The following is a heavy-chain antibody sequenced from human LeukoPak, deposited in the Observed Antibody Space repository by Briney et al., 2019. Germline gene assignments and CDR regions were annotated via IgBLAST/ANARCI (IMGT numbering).Heavy chain of an antibody. CDR1: GFTISSYS. CDR3: ARDFGRWFLDY. J-gene: IGHJ4*02. CDR2: ISSSSSTI. V-gene: IGHV3-48*01. D-gene: IGHD4-23*01. Sequence: GGSLRLSCAASGFTISSYSMNWVRQAPGKGLEWVSYISSSSSTIYYADSVKGRFTISRDNAKNSLYLQMNSLRAEDTAVYYCARDFGRWFLDYWGQGTLVTVSS.